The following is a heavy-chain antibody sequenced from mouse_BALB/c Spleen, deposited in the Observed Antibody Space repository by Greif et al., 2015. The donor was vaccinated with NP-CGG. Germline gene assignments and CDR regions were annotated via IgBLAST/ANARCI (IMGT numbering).Heavy chain of an antibody. D-gene: IGHD4-1*01. CDR1: GFNIKDTY. CDR3: ARKLGRGLYFDY. CDR2: IDPANGNT. Sequence: VQLQQSGAELVKPGASVKLSCTASGFNIKDTYMHWVKQRPEQGLEWIGRIDPANGNTKYDPKFQGKATITADTSSNXAYLQLSSLTSEDTAVYYCARKLGRGLYFDYWGQGTTLTVSS. V-gene: IGHV14-3*02. J-gene: IGHJ2*01.